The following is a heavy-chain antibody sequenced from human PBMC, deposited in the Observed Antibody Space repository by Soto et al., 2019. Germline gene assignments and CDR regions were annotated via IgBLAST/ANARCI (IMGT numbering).Heavy chain of an antibody. Sequence: ASVKVSCKASGYSISAYYIHWVRQAPGQGFEWMGWIDPKNGGTVSAQKFQGRLTMTRDTSISTVYMDLSGLTSDDTALYYCGRDDYGIFPYWGQGSLVTVSS. D-gene: IGHD3-10*01. J-gene: IGHJ4*02. CDR3: GRDDYGIFPY. CDR2: IDPKNGGT. V-gene: IGHV1-2*02. CDR1: GYSISAYY.